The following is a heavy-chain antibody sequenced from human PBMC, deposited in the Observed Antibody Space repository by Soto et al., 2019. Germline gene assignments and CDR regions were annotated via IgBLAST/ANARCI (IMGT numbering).Heavy chain of an antibody. CDR1: GFSFSDYY. D-gene: IGHD4-4*01. J-gene: IGHJ6*02. CDR2: IGSSSRYT. CDR3: AKDWSPWVTYYYRMDV. V-gene: IGHV3-11*05. Sequence: PGGSLRLSCVVSGFSFSDYYMGWIRQAPGKGLEGVSYIGSSSRYTNYADSVKGRFTISRDNSKNTLYLQMNSLRAEDTAVYYCAKDWSPWVTYYYRMDVWGQGTTVTVSS.